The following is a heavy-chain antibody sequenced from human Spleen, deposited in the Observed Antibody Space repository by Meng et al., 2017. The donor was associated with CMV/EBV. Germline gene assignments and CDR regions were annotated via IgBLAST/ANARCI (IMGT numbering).Heavy chain of an antibody. J-gene: IGHJ6*02. D-gene: IGHD3-9*01. V-gene: IGHV3-21*01. CDR1: GFTFSSYS. CDR3: ARDPSPDIEVYHYGMDV. Sequence: GESLKISCAASGFTFSSYSMNWVRQAPGKGLEWVSSISSSSSYIYYADSVKGRFTISRDNAKNSLYLQMNSLRAEDTVVYYCARDPSPDIEVYHYGMDVWGHGTTVTVSS. CDR2: ISSSSSYI.